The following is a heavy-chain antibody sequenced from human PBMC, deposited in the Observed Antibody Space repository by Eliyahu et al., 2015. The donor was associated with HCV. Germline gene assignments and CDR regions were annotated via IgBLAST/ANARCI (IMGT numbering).Heavy chain of an antibody. D-gene: IGHD5-24*01. V-gene: IGHV3-23*01. J-gene: IGHJ4*02. CDR3: AKDEMAVAPEAHAGFFDY. CDR1: GFXFXXXA. Sequence: EVQLLESGGGLVQPGGSLRLSCAAXGFXFXXXAXSWVRQAPGKGLGGVSAISGSGGSTYYADSVKGRFTISRDNSKNTLYLQMNSLRAEDTAVYYCAKDEMAVAPEAHAGFFDYWGQGTLVTVSS. CDR2: ISGSGGST.